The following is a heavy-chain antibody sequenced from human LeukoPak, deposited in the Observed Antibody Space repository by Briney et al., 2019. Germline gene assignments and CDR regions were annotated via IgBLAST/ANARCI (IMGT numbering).Heavy chain of an antibody. CDR1: GFTFSNYA. V-gene: IGHV3-66*02. Sequence: PGGSLRLSCAASGFTFSNYAMSWVRQAPGKGLEWVSVIYSGGSTYYADSVKGRFTISRDNSKNTLYLQMNSLRAEDTAVYYCARDLPYYDLWSGLDYMDVWGKGTTVTVSS. CDR2: IYSGGST. J-gene: IGHJ6*03. D-gene: IGHD3-3*01. CDR3: ARDLPYYDLWSGLDYMDV.